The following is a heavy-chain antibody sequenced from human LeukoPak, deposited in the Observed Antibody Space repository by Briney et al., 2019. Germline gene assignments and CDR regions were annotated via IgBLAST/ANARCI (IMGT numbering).Heavy chain of an antibody. CDR3: AKGPPARRIAAAGSNDQIDEAYKN. J-gene: IGHJ4*02. Sequence: PGGSLRLSCAASGFTFSSYVMSWVRQAPGKGLEWVSAISGSGGSTYYADSVKGRFTISRDNSKNTLYLQMNSLRAEDTAVYYCAKGPPARRIAAAGSNDQIDEAYKNWGQGTLVTVSS. CDR1: GFTFSSYV. D-gene: IGHD6-13*01. CDR2: ISGSGGST. V-gene: IGHV3-23*01.